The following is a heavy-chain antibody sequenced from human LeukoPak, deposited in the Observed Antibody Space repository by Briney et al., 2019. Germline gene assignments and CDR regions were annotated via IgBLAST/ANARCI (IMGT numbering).Heavy chain of an antibody. V-gene: IGHV3-23*01. CDR2: ISASGDST. CDR3: AKDPADGYSGYDVDYYFDY. J-gene: IGHJ4*02. Sequence: GGSLRLSCAASRFAFNKFAMSWVRQAPGKGLEWVSAISASGDSTYYGDSVKGRFTISRDNSRNTLYLQMNSLRAEDTAVYYCAKDPADGYSGYDVDYYFDYWGQGTLVTVSS. D-gene: IGHD5-12*01. CDR1: RFAFNKFA.